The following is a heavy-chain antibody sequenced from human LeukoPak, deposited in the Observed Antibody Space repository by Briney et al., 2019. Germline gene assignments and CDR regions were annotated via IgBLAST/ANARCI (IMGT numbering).Heavy chain of an antibody. CDR3: ARLGSNLVAANY. CDR2: IDYSGRT. J-gene: IGHJ4*02. D-gene: IGHD2-15*01. CDR1: GGSISYYY. V-gene: IGHV4-59*01. Sequence: PSETLSLTCTVSGGSISYYYWSWIRQPPGKGLEWIGYIDYSGRTNYIPSLKSRVTISVDTSKNQFSLKLSSVTAADTAVYYCARLGSNLVAANYWGQGTLVTVSS.